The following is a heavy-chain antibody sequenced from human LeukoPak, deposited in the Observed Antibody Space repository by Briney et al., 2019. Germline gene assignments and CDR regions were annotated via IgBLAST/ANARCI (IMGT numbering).Heavy chain of an antibody. CDR2: ISGSGSST. V-gene: IGHV3-23*01. J-gene: IGHJ4*02. D-gene: IGHD6-13*01. Sequence: GGSLRLSCAASGFPFSSYAMSWVRQAPGEGLQWVSSISGSGSSTYYADSVRGRFTISRDNSKNTLYLQMNSLRAEDTAVYYCASGYSSSWSFDYWGQGTLVTVSS. CDR1: GFPFSSYA. CDR3: ASGYSSSWSFDY.